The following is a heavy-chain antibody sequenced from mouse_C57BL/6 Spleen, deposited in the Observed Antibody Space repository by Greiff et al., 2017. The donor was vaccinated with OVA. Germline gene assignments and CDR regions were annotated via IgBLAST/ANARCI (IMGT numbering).Heavy chain of an antibody. J-gene: IGHJ3*01. Sequence: EVKLQESGPGLVKPSQSLSLTCSVTGYSITSGYYWNWIRQFPGNKLEWMGYISYDGSNNYNPSLKNRISITRDTSKNQFFLKLNSVTTEDTATYYCARRDYGSSYFAYWGQGTLVTVSA. V-gene: IGHV3-6*01. CDR3: ARRDYGSSYFAY. CDR1: GYSITSGYY. D-gene: IGHD1-1*01. CDR2: ISYDGSN.